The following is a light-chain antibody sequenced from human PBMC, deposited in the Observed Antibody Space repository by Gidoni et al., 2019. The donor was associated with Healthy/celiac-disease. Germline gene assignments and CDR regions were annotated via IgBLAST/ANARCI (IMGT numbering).Light chain of an antibody. CDR2: DAS. V-gene: IGKV3-11*01. CDR1: HSVSSY. CDR3: QQRSNWPSVT. Sequence: VLTHSSATLSLSTGERATLSCRAGHSVSSYLAWSQQKPGQAPRLLIYDASNRATGIPARFSGSGSGTDFTLTISSREPEDVAVYYCQQRSNWPSVTFGGGTKVEIK. J-gene: IGKJ4*01.